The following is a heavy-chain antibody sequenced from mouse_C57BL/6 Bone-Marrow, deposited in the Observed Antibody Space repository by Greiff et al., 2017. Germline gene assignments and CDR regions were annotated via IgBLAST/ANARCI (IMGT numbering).Heavy chain of an antibody. CDR1: GFTFSSYA. CDR2: ISSGGDYI. J-gene: IGHJ3*01. D-gene: IGHD2-3*01. V-gene: IGHV5-9-1*02. Sequence: EVKLMESGAGLVKPGGSLKLSCAASGFTFSSYAMSWVRQTPEQRLEWVAYISSGGDYIYYADTVKGRFTISRDNARNTLYLQLSRLKSEDTAMYYCTRDGWFAYWGQGTLGTVSA. CDR3: TRDGWFAY.